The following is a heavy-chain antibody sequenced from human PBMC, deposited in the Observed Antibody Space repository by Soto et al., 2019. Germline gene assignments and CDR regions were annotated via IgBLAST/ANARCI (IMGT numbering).Heavy chain of an antibody. CDR1: GFTFRNYG. CDR3: TRDGILLTMGHYSYYGLDV. J-gene: IGHJ6*02. V-gene: IGHV3-49*03. D-gene: IGHD3-3*01. Sequence: GGSLRLSCAASGFTFRNYGMKWFRQAPGKGLEWVGLIRSITYGGTTEYAASVKGRFSISRDDSKSIAYLQMNTLKTEDTAVYYCTRDGILLTMGHYSYYGLDVWGQGTTVTVSS. CDR2: IRSITYGGTT.